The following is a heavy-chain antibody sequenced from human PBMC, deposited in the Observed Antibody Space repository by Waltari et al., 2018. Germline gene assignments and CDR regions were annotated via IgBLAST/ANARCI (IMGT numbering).Heavy chain of an antibody. CDR3: AKDQYTSSRRGFDS. Sequence: EVQLSESGGGLVQPGGSLRLSCAASGFNLSSYAMSWVRQAPGKGREWVSTIRGSAGSTYYADSVKGRFTISRDISKNTLFLQMNSLRAEDTALYSCAKDQYTSSRRGFDSWGQGTLVTVSS. V-gene: IGHV3-23*01. J-gene: IGHJ4*02. D-gene: IGHD3-10*01. CDR2: IRGSAGST. CDR1: GFNLSSYA.